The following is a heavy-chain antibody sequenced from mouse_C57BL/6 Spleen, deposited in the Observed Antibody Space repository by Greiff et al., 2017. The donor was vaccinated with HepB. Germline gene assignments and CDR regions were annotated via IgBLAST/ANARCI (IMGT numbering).Heavy chain of an antibody. Sequence: EVQLQQSGPELVKPGASVKISCKASGYTFTDYYMNWVKQSHGKSLEWIGDINPNNGGTSYNQKFKGKATLTVDKSSSTAYMELRSLTSEDSAVYYCAKEDPIYYDYDEESAWFAYWGQGTLVTVSA. CDR2: INPNNGGT. J-gene: IGHJ3*01. V-gene: IGHV1-26*01. CDR1: GYTFTDYY. D-gene: IGHD2-4*01. CDR3: AKEDPIYYDYDEESAWFAY.